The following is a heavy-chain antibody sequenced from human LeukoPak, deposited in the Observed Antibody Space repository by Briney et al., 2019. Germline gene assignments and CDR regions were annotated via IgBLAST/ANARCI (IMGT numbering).Heavy chain of an antibody. CDR2: INPNSGGT. Sequence: ASVKVSCKASGYTFTGYYMHWVRQAPGQGLEWMGWINPNSGGTNYAQKFQGWVTMTRDTSISTAYMELSRLRSDDTAVYYCARDGVGATDPYYYYGMDVWGQGTTATVSS. J-gene: IGHJ6*02. CDR3: ARDGVGATDPYYYYGMDV. V-gene: IGHV1-2*04. D-gene: IGHD1-26*01. CDR1: GYTFTGYY.